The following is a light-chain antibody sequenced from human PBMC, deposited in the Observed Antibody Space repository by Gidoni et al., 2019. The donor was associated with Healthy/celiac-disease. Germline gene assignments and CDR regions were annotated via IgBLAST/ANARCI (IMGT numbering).Light chain of an antibody. CDR3: QQSYSTLRRT. J-gene: IGKJ1*01. Sequence: DIKMTKSPSSLSASVGDRDTITCRASQSISSYLNWYQQKPGKAPKLLIYAASSLQSGVPSRFSCSGSGTDFTLTIRSLQPEDFATYYCQQSYSTLRRTFGQGTKVEIK. CDR2: AAS. CDR1: QSISSY. V-gene: IGKV1-39*01.